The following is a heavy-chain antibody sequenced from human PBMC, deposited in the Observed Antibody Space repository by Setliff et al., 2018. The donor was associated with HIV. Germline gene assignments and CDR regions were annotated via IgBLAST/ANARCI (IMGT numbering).Heavy chain of an antibody. CDR3: ARLKSASGYFGFDS. V-gene: IGHV4-59*08. CDR1: GGSISSYY. D-gene: IGHD5-12*01. Sequence: PSETLSLTCNVSGGSISSYYWSWIRLPPGKGLEWIGYIYYSGTADYNPPLKSRATISIDTSNNQFALKLTSMTAADTAVYFCARLKSASGYFGFDSWGQGTPVTVSS. CDR2: IYYSGTA. J-gene: IGHJ4*02.